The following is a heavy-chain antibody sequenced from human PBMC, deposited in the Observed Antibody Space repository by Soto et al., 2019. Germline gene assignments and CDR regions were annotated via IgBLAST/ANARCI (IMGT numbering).Heavy chain of an antibody. CDR2: ISAYNGNT. J-gene: IGHJ6*02. Sequence: GASVKVSCKASGYTFTSYVISWVRQAPGQGLEWMGWISAYNGNTNYAQKLQGRVTMTTDTSTSTAYMELRSLRSDDTAVYYCARVMITFGGVIQTYYYYGMDVWGQGTTVTVSS. V-gene: IGHV1-18*01. CDR3: ARVMITFGGVIQTYYYYGMDV. CDR1: GYTFTSYV. D-gene: IGHD3-16*02.